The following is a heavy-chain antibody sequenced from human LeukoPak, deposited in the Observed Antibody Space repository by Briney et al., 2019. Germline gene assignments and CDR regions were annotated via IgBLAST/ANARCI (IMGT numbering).Heavy chain of an antibody. V-gene: IGHV4-59*08. J-gene: IGHJ4*02. CDR2: IYYSRST. CDR3: ASRVGIVATTGIDY. Sequence: SETLSLTCTVSGGSISSYYWSWIRQPPGKGLEWIGYIYYSRSTNYNPSLKSRVTISVDTSKNQFSLKLSSVTAADTAVYYCASRVGIVATTGIDYWGQGTLVTVSS. D-gene: IGHD5-12*01. CDR1: GGSISSYY.